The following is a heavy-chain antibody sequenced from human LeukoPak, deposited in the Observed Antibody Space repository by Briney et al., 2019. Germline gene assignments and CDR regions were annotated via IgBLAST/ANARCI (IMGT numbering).Heavy chain of an antibody. CDR2: SSTSSSYI. Sequence: GVSLRLSCAASGFTFNSYSMKWVRQAPGQGLEGGSSSSTSSSYIHYADSVKGRFTISRDNAKNSLYLQMNSLRAEDTAVYVCAKEFLLSSTCWAPHYFDSWGLGTPVTVSS. D-gene: IGHD2-2*01. V-gene: IGHV3-21*04. J-gene: IGHJ4*02. CDR1: GFTFNSYS. CDR3: AKEFLLSSTCWAPHYFDS.